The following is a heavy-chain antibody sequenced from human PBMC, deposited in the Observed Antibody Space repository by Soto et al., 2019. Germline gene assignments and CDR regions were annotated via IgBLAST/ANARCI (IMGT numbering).Heavy chain of an antibody. V-gene: IGHV3-66*01. CDR2: IYSGGST. CDR3: ARAVITIFGVVIPASGY. CDR1: GFTVSSNY. Sequence: GGSLRLSCAASGFTVSSNYMSWVRQAPGKGLEWVSVIYSGGSTYYADSVKGRFTISRDNSKNTLYLQMNSLRAEDTAVYYCARAVITIFGVVIPASGYWGQGTLVTVSS. D-gene: IGHD3-3*01. J-gene: IGHJ4*02.